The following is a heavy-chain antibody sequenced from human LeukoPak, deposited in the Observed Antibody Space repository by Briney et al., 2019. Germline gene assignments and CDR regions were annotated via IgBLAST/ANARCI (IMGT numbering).Heavy chain of an antibody. CDR2: SGTRSGTK. Sequence: PGGALRLSCAASGFTLSSLAVHWVRQAPGKGLEWVSSSGTRSGTKYYADSVMGRFTISRDSAMNSVSLQINSLRAEDTAVYYCLLQVTYEELSDPDFRGQGTLVTVSS. CDR1: GFTLSSLA. D-gene: IGHD3-16*02. CDR3: LLQVTYEELSDPDF. J-gene: IGHJ4*02. V-gene: IGHV3-21*01.